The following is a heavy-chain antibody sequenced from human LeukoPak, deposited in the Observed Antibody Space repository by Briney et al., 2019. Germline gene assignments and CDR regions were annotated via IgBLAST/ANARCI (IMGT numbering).Heavy chain of an antibody. D-gene: IGHD6-13*01. J-gene: IGHJ4*02. CDR1: GFTVSSNY. CDR3: ATVYGSSWYAHFDY. Sequence: GGSLRLSCAASGFTVSSNYMSWVRQAPGKGLEWVSVIYSGGSTYYADSVKGRFTISRDNSKNTLYLQMNSLRAEDTAVYYCATVYGSSWYAHFDYWGQGTLVSVSS. V-gene: IGHV3-66*01. CDR2: IYSGGST.